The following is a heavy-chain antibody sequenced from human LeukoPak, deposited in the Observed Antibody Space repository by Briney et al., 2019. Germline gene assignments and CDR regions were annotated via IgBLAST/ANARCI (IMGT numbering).Heavy chain of an antibody. CDR3: TREFYGSAIY. D-gene: IGHD3-10*01. CDR2: INSDGAIT. J-gene: IGHJ4*02. CDR1: GFSFSNYW. Sequence: GGSLRLSCAASGFSFSNYWMFWVRQAPGKGLVWVSRINSDGAITGYADSVKGRFAISRDNAKNTLYLQMNSLTAEDMAVFYCTREFYGSAIYWGQGTLVTVSS. V-gene: IGHV3-74*01.